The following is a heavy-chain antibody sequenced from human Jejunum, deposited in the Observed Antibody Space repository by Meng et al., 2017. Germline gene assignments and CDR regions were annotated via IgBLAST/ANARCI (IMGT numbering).Heavy chain of an antibody. J-gene: IGHJ4*02. CDR3: AKGKVGVAGPPDD. D-gene: IGHD6-19*01. CDR2: ISASGGGT. V-gene: IGHV3-23*01. Sequence: EVQLLESGGGLVRPGGSLKLSCAASGFIFTDFAMTWVRQAPGRGLEWVSGISASGGGTYYADAVEGRFTISRDNSKSTATLQMHNLRPEDTAVYYCAKGKVGVAGPPDDWGQGIPVTVSS. CDR1: GFIFTDFA.